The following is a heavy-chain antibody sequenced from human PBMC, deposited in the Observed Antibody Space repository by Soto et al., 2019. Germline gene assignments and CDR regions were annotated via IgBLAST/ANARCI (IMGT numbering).Heavy chain of an antibody. D-gene: IGHD2-2*01. Sequence: GGSLRLSCAASGFTFSDYYMSWIRQAPGKGLEWVSYISSSGSTRYYADSVKGRFTISRDNAKNSLYLQMNSLRAEDTAVYYCARGSGYCSSTSCFFDYWGQGTLVTVSS. CDR2: ISSSGSTR. CDR3: ARGSGYCSSTSCFFDY. V-gene: IGHV3-11*01. J-gene: IGHJ4*02. CDR1: GFTFSDYY.